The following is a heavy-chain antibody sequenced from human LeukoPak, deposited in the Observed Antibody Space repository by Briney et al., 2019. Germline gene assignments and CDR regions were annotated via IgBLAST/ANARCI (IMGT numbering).Heavy chain of an antibody. V-gene: IGHV4-39*07. J-gene: IGHJ4*02. D-gene: IGHD6-13*01. Sequence: SETLSLTCTVSGGSISSSTYYWGWIRQPPGKGLEWIGSIYYSGNTYYNPSLKSRVTISVDTSKNQFSLRLSSVTAADTAVYYCARVGQLAFDYWGQGTLVTVSS. CDR2: IYYSGNT. CDR3: ARVGQLAFDY. CDR1: GGSISSSTYY.